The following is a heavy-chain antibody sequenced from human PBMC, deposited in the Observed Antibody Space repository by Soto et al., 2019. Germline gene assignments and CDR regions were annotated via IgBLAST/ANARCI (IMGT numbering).Heavy chain of an antibody. CDR2: TGGNGRTT. Sequence: GGSLRLSCGASGFNFSISAMTWVRQAPGKGLEWVSTTGGNGRTTYYADSVKGRFTVSRDNSKNTLDLQMSSLRAEDSAVYYCATVHPNPRSFDYWGQGTLVTVSS. J-gene: IGHJ4*02. CDR3: ATVHPNPRSFDY. V-gene: IGHV3-23*01. CDR1: GFNFSISA.